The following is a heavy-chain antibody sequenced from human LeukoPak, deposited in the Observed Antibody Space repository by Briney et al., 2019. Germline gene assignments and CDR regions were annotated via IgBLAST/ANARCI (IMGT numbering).Heavy chain of an antibody. CDR3: ARDHQGTYFDFWSGSKANNYYYMDV. Sequence: SGTLSLTCAVSGASIRSGNWWSWVRQPPGKGLEWIGEIYHTGTSDYNPSLKSRVTISVDKSKNQVSLKLRSVTAADTAVYYCARDHQGTYFDFWSGSKANNYYYMDVWGKGTTVTVSS. CDR1: GASIRSGNW. J-gene: IGHJ6*03. V-gene: IGHV4-4*02. D-gene: IGHD3-3*01. CDR2: IYHTGTS.